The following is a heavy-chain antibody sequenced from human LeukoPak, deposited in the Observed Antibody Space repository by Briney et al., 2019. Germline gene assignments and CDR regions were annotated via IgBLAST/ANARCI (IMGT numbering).Heavy chain of an antibody. D-gene: IGHD3-10*01. V-gene: IGHV4-39*01. CDR1: GGSISSSSYY. J-gene: IGHJ4*02. Sequence: SSETLSLTCTVSGGSISSSSYYWGWIRQPPGKGLEWIGSIYYSGSTYYNPSLKSRVTISVDTSKNQFSLKLSSVTAADTAVYYCARVSVGGFGEIFFDYWGQGILVTVSS. CDR3: ARVSVGGFGEIFFDY. CDR2: IYYSGST.